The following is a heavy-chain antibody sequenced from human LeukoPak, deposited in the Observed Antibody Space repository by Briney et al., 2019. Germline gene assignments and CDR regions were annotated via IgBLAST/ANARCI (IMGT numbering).Heavy chain of an antibody. CDR3: VKEGGVYSSGWFDY. CDR1: GFTFSSYA. V-gene: IGHV3-30-3*01. CDR2: ISYDGSDK. J-gene: IGHJ4*02. Sequence: GGSLRLSCAASGFTFSSYAMHWVRQAPGKGLEWVAVISYDGSDKYYADSVKGRFTISRDNSKNTLYLQMNSLRAEDTAVYYCVKEGGVYSSGWFDYWGQGTLVTVSS. D-gene: IGHD6-19*01.